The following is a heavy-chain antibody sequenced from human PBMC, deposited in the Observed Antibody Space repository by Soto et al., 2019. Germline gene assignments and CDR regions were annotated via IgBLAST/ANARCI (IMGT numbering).Heavy chain of an antibody. CDR2: VSDGGSDA. CDR3: AKHFVNGEVDY. D-gene: IGHD3-10*01. J-gene: IGHJ4*02. V-gene: IGHV3-23*01. CDR1: GFTFSTYA. Sequence: GGSLGLSCAASGFTFSTYAMSWVRQPPGKGLEWVSIVSDGGSDAFYADSVKGRFAISRDNSKNTLYLQMNSLTAEDTAVYYCAKHFVNGEVDYWGQGTPVTVSS.